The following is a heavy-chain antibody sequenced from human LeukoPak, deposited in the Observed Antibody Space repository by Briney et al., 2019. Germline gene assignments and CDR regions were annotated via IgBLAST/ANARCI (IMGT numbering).Heavy chain of an antibody. CDR1: GGSISSSSYY. Sequence: SETLSLTCTVSGGSISSSSYYWGWIRQPPGKGLEWIGSIYYSGSTYYNPSLKSRVTISVDTSKNQFSLKLSSVTAADTAVYYCARSSGYYRIDYWGQGTLVTVSS. CDR3: ARSSGYYRIDY. J-gene: IGHJ4*02. CDR2: IYYSGST. V-gene: IGHV4-39*01. D-gene: IGHD3-22*01.